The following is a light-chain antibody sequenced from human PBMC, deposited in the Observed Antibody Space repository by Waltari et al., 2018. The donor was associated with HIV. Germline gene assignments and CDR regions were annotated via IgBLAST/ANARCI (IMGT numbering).Light chain of an antibody. J-gene: IGLJ3*02. V-gene: IGLV2-14*01. CDR2: DVS. Sequence: QSALTQPASVSGSPGQSITISCTGNSSDVGGHNYVSWYQQYPGKAPKVVISDVSRWPEGISSRFSGSKSGNTAPLTISGLQAEDEADYSCCSYTKTGTFVFGGGTKLTVL. CDR3: CSYTKTGTFV. CDR1: SSDVGGHNY.